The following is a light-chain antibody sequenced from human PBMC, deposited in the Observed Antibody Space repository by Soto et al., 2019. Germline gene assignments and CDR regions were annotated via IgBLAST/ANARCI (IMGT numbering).Light chain of an antibody. J-gene: IGLJ1*01. CDR2: DVS. V-gene: IGLV2-14*01. CDR1: TSDVGRYNY. CDR3: NSYTSSSTYV. Sequence: QSGLTQPAAVSGSPGQSINISCTGTTSDVGRYNYVSWYQQHPGKAPKLIIYDVSNRPSGVSNRFSGSKSGNTASLTISGLQAEDEADYYCNSYTSSSTYVFGTGTKVTVL.